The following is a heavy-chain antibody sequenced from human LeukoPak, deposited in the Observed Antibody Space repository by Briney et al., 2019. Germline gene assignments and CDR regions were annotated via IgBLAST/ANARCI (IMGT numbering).Heavy chain of an antibody. Sequence: SETLSLTCTVSGGSISSSSYYWGWIRQPPGKGLEWIGSIYYSGSTYYNPSLKSRVTISVDTSKNQFSLKLSSVTAADTAVYYCARAVEWPLTLYAFDIWGQGTMVTVSS. CDR2: IYYSGST. CDR3: ARAVEWPLTLYAFDI. CDR1: GGSISSSSYY. V-gene: IGHV4-39*07. D-gene: IGHD1-1*01. J-gene: IGHJ3*02.